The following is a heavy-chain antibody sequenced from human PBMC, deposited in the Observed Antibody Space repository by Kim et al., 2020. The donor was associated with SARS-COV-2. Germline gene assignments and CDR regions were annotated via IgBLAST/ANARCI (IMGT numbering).Heavy chain of an antibody. J-gene: IGHJ4*02. Sequence: SETLSLTCAVYGGSFSGYYWSWIRQPPGKGLEWIGEINHSGSTNYNPSLKSRVTISVDTSKNQFSLKLSSVTAADTAVYYCARGRTSHHRLRYFDWLSLNFDYWGQGTLGTVSS. D-gene: IGHD3-9*01. V-gene: IGHV4-34*01. CDR2: INHSGST. CDR3: ARGRTSHHRLRYFDWLSLNFDY. CDR1: GGSFSGYY.